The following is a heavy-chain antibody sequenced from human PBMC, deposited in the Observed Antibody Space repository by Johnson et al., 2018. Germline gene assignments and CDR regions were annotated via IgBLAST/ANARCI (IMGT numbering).Heavy chain of an antibody. CDR3: AVRSTDSRASDI. V-gene: IGHV4-4*07. CDR1: GGSINPHS. J-gene: IGHJ3*02. D-gene: IGHD2-2*01. CDR2: FSFGGGST. Sequence: QVQLQESGPGLVKPSEPLALTCTVSGGSINPHSWTWIRQPAGKGLEWIGRFSFGGGSTTYNPPLKSRVTMAVDTSKNHCSLKLNSVSAADPAVSYCAVRSTDSRASDIWGQGTMVIVSS.